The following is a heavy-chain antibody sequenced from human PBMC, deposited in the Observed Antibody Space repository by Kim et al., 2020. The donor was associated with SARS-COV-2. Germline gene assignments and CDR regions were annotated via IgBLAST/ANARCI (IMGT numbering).Heavy chain of an antibody. CDR3: ARQVATIGFDY. V-gene: IGHV4-39*01. D-gene: IGHD5-12*01. J-gene: IGHJ4*02. Sequence: TYYTPSRKSRVTRSVDTSKNQCSLKLSSVTAADTAVYYCARQVATIGFDYWGQGTLVTVSS. CDR2: T.